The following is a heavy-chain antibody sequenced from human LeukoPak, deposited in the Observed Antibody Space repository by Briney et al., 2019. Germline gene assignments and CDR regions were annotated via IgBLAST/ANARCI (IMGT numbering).Heavy chain of an antibody. J-gene: IGHJ6*03. D-gene: IGHD3-10*01. CDR3: ARHRAEGYYGSGSYYYYYYYMDV. V-gene: IGHV4-34*01. CDR1: GGSFSGYY. CDR2: IYHSGST. Sequence: SETLSLTCAVYGGSFSGYYWSWVRQPPGKGLEWIGEIYHSGSTNYNPSLKSRVTISVDTSKNQFSLKLSSVTAADTAVYYCARHRAEGYYGSGSYYYYYYYMDVWGKGTTVTISS.